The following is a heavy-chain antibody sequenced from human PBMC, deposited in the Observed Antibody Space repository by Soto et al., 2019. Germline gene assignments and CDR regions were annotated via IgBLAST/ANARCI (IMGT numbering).Heavy chain of an antibody. CDR3: ARVGISSSDAFDI. V-gene: IGHV4-31*03. J-gene: IGHJ3*02. CDR2: IYYSGNT. D-gene: IGHD6-6*01. Sequence: SETLSLTCTVSGGSISSGAYYWSWIRQHPGEALEWIGYIYYSGNTYYNPSLKSRVMISVDTSKNQFSLRLSSVTAADTAVYYCARVGISSSDAFDIWGHGTMVTVSS. CDR1: GGSISSGAYY.